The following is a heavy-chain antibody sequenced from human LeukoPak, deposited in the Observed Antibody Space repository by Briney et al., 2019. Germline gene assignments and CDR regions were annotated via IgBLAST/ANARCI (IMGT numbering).Heavy chain of an antibody. V-gene: IGHV3-21*01. Sequence: GGSLRLSCAASGFTFSSYNMNWVRQAPGKGLEWVSSISSSSSYIYYADSVKGRFTISRDNAKNSLYLQMNSLRAEDTAVYYCARDAPSGSYYRAAEYWGQGTLVTVSS. J-gene: IGHJ4*02. CDR3: ARDAPSGSYYRAAEY. D-gene: IGHD1-26*01. CDR2: ISSSSSYI. CDR1: GFTFSSYN.